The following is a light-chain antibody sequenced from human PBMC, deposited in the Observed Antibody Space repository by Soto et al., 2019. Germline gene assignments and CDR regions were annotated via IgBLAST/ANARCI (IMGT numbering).Light chain of an antibody. Sequence: QSALTQPPSASGSPGQSVTISCTGTSSDVGGYIYVSWYQQHPGKAPKLMIYEVTKRPSGVPDRFSGSKSGNTASLTVSGXXXXXXAXYYCSSYAGGNVIFGGGTQLTVL. CDR3: SSYAGGNVI. V-gene: IGLV2-8*01. CDR2: EVT. J-gene: IGLJ2*01. CDR1: SSDVGGYIY.